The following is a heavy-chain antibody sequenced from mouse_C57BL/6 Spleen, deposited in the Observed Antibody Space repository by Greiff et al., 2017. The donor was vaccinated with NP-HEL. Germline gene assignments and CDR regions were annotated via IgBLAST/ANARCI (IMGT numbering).Heavy chain of an antibody. Sequence: EVNVVESGGGLVKPGGSLKLSCAASGFTFSSYAMSWVRQTPEKRLEWVATISDGGSYTYYPDNVKGRFTISRDNAKNNLYLQMSHLKSEDTAMYYCARDYGSSFRFAYWGQGTLVTVSA. D-gene: IGHD1-1*01. CDR1: GFTFSSYA. J-gene: IGHJ3*01. V-gene: IGHV5-4*01. CDR2: ISDGGSYT. CDR3: ARDYGSSFRFAY.